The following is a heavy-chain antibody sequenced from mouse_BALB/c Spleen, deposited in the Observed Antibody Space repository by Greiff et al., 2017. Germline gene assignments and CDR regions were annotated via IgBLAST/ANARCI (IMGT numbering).Heavy chain of an antibody. Sequence: VQLKQSGAELVKPGASVKLSCTASGFNIKDTYMHWVKQRPEQGLEWIGRIDPANGNTKYDPKFQGKATITADTSSTTAYLQLSSLTSEDTAVYYCARDLITTVPSWFAYWGQGTLVTVSA. D-gene: IGHD1-1*01. CDR2: IDPANGNT. J-gene: IGHJ3*01. CDR3: ARDLITTVPSWFAY. CDR1: GFNIKDTY. V-gene: IGHV14-3*02.